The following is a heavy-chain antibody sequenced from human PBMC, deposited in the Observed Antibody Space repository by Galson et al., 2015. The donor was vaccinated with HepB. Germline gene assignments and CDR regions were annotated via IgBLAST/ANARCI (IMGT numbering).Heavy chain of an antibody. J-gene: IGHJ6*03. D-gene: IGHD4-11*01. CDR1: GFTFSGYW. CDR2: IEQDGSEK. CDR3: AKDATVGGRGTVYYYYYYYMDV. Sequence: SLRLSCAASGFTFSGYWMSWVRQAPGKGLEWVANIEQDGSEKYYVDSVKGRFTISRDNAKNSLYLQMNSLRAEDTAVYYCAKDATVGGRGTVYYYYYYYMDVWGKGTTVTVSS. V-gene: IGHV3-7*01.